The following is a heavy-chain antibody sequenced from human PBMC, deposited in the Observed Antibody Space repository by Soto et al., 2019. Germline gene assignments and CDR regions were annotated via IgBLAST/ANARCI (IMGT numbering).Heavy chain of an antibody. J-gene: IGHJ5*02. CDR3: AKDQRVLWFGELFGWFDP. CDR2: ISGSGGST. Sequence: PGGSLRLSCAASGFTFSSYAMSWVRQAPGKGLEWVSAISGSGGSTYYADSVKGRFTISRDNSKNTLYLQMNSLRAEDTAVYYFAKDQRVLWFGELFGWFDPWGQGTLVTVSS. CDR1: GFTFSSYA. V-gene: IGHV3-23*01. D-gene: IGHD3-10*01.